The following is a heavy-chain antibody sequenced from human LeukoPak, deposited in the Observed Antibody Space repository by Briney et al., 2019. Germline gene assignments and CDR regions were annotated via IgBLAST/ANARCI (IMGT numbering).Heavy chain of an antibody. CDR1: GFTVRSNY. Sequence: GGSLRLSCAVSGFTVRSNYMSWVRQAPGKGLEWVSVISGSGGSTYYADSVKGRFTISRDNSKNTLYLQMNSLRAEDTAVYYCAKVWFGELFAYYFDYWGQGTLVTVSS. J-gene: IGHJ4*02. CDR2: ISGSGGST. V-gene: IGHV3-23*01. CDR3: AKVWFGELFAYYFDY. D-gene: IGHD3-10*01.